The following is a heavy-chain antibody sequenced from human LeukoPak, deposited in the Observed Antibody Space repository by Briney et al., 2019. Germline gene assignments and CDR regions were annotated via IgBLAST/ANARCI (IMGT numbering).Heavy chain of an antibody. CDR3: ARDGPIVGATNFDY. J-gene: IGHJ4*02. Sequence: ASVKASCKASGYTFTTYGISWVRQAPGQGLEWMGWISAYNGNTNYAQKLQGRVTMTTDTSTSTAYMELRSLRSDDTAVYYCARDGPIVGATNFDYWGQGTLVTVSS. V-gene: IGHV1-18*01. CDR1: GYTFTTYG. CDR2: ISAYNGNT. D-gene: IGHD1-26*01.